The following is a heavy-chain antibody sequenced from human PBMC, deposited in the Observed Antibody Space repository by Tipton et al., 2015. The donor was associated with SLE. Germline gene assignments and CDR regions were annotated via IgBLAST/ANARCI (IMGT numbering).Heavy chain of an antibody. V-gene: IGHV4-61*02. Sequence: TLSLTCTVSGASISSGSYFWGWIRQSAGEGLEWLGRIHTSGNTHYNPSLSSRLTISVDTSRNQFSLKLSSVTAADTAMYYCARWNYSFFLDYWGQGTLVTVSS. CDR3: ARWNYSFFLDY. J-gene: IGHJ4*02. D-gene: IGHD3-10*01. CDR2: IHTSGNT. CDR1: GASISSGSYF.